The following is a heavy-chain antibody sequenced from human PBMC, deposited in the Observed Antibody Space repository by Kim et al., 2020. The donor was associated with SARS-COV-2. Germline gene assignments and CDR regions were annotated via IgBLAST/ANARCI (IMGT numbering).Heavy chain of an antibody. J-gene: IGHJ5*02. CDR2: IFYTGIT. CDR3: ARLSAPPAASGTYSLFDP. Sequence: ETLSLTCTVSGGSIRSDYWTWIRQPPGKGLEYIGYIFYTGITNYNPSLKSRVTMSVDTSKNQFSLKLSSVTAADTAVYYCARLSAPPAASGTYSLFDPWGQGTLVTVSS. V-gene: IGHV4-59*08. CDR1: GGSIRSDY. D-gene: IGHD1-26*01.